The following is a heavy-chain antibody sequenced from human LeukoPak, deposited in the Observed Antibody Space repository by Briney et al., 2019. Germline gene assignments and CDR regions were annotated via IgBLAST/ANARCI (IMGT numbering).Heavy chain of an antibody. Sequence: SETLSLTCTVSGGSISSYYWNWIRQPPGKGLEWIGYIYSSGSTNYNPSLRSRVTISVDTSKNQFSLKLSSVTAADTAVYYCARWGGSGWYAFDIWGQGTMVTVSS. CDR1: GGSISSYY. J-gene: IGHJ3*02. V-gene: IGHV4-59*01. CDR3: ARWGGSGWYAFDI. D-gene: IGHD6-19*01. CDR2: IYSSGST.